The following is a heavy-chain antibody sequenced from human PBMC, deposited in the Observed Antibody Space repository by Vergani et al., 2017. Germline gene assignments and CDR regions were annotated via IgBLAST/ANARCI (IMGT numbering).Heavy chain of an antibody. D-gene: IGHD6-13*01. Sequence: EVQLVESGGGLVQPGRSLRLSCAASGFTFDDYAMHWVWQAPGKGLEWVSGISWNSGSIGYADSVKGRFTISRDNAKNSLYLQMNSLRAEDTALYYCAKGYSSSWYNWFDPWGQGTLVTVSS. J-gene: IGHJ5*02. CDR3: AKGYSSSWYNWFDP. V-gene: IGHV3-9*01. CDR1: GFTFDDYA. CDR2: ISWNSGSI.